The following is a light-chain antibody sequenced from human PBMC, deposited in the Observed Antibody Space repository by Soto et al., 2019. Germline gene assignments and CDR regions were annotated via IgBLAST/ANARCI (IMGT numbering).Light chain of an antibody. J-gene: IGKJ1*01. CDR2: AAS. Sequence: DIQMTQAPSSLSASVGDRVTITCRASQSISSYLNWYQQKPGKAPKLLIYAASSSQSGVPSRFSGSGSGTDFTLTISSLQPEDFATYYCHQSYSTPTWTFGQGTQVDIK. CDR1: QSISSY. CDR3: HQSYSTPTWT. V-gene: IGKV1-39*01.